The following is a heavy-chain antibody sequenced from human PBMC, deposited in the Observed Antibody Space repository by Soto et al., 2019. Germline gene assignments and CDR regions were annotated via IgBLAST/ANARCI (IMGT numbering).Heavy chain of an antibody. D-gene: IGHD6-6*01. CDR2: TSYDGSNK. J-gene: IGHJ4*02. V-gene: IGHV3-30*18. Sequence: QVQLVESGGGVVQPGRSLRLSCEASGFTFRNYGMHWVRQAPGKGLEWVAFTSYDGSNKYSADSVKGRFTISRDNSKDTLYLQMNGLTAEDTAVYYCAKARAFVRGGQGGDFDYWGQGTLVTVSS. CDR3: AKARAFVRGGQGGDFDY. CDR1: GFTFRNYG.